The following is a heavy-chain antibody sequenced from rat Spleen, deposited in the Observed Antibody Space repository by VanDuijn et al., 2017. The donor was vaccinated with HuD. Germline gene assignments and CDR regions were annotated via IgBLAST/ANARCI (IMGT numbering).Heavy chain of an antibody. CDR3: ARRYLSDRGVFDY. CDR2: ITAGGRNT. Sequence: EVLLVESGGGLVQPGRSLTLSCAASGFTFSNYDMAWVRQTPAKGLEWVASITAGGRNTHYRDSVKGRFTISRDNAKDTQYLQMDSLRSEDTATYYCARRYLSDRGVFDYWGQGVMVTVSS. V-gene: IGHV5S14*01. J-gene: IGHJ2*01. D-gene: IGHD2-1*01. CDR1: GFTFSNYD.